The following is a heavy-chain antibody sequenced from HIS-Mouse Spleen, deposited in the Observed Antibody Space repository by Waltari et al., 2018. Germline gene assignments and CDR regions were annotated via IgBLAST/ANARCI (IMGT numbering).Heavy chain of an antibody. Sequence: FSSYAMHWVRQAPGKGLEWVAVISYDGSNKYYADSVKGRFTISRDNSKNTLYLQMNSLRAEDTAVYYCARDGGEDSSGIDYWGQGTLVTVSS. CDR3: ARDGGEDSSGIDY. CDR2: ISYDGSNK. D-gene: IGHD6-19*01. CDR1: FSSYA. V-gene: IGHV3-30-3*01. J-gene: IGHJ4*02.